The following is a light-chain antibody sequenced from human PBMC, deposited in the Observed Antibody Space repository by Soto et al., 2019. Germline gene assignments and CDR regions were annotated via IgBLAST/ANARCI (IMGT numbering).Light chain of an antibody. V-gene: IGKV3-20*01. Sequence: EIVLTQSPGTLSLSPRERATLSCRASQSVSNNYLAWYQHRPGQAPRLLIYGASTRAPGIPDRFSGSGSGTDFTLTISRLEPEDFAVYYCPQYAASPRTFGQGTQVEV. CDR1: QSVSNNY. J-gene: IGKJ1*01. CDR3: PQYAASPRT. CDR2: GAS.